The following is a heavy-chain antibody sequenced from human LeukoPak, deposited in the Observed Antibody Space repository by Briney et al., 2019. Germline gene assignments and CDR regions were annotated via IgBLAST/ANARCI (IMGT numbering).Heavy chain of an antibody. D-gene: IGHD5-24*01. Sequence: GGSLRLSCAASGFTFSSYAMSWVRQAPGKGLEWVSGISGNGGSTYYADSVKGRFTISRDNSKNTLYLQMNSLRAEDTAVYYCAKDRRDGYNGPYYFDYWGQGTLVTVSS. CDR3: AKDRRDGYNGPYYFDY. J-gene: IGHJ4*02. CDR2: ISGNGGST. V-gene: IGHV3-23*01. CDR1: GFTFSSYA.